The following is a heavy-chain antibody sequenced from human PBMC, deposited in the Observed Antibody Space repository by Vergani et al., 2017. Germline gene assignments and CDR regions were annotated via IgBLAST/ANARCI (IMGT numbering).Heavy chain of an antibody. V-gene: IGHV3-33*05. D-gene: IGHD6-19*01. CDR1: GFKFSNFG. CDR2: ISYNGGNQ. Sequence: QVQLVESGGNLVQPGRSLRLSCAAAGFKFSNFGMHWVRQVPGKGLEWVAFISYNGGNQYYADSVQGRFTISRDNTKNILYLQMSSLRVEDTALYYCTRDVADTHSSICPLNYRYFMDVWGEGTTVTVSS. J-gene: IGHJ6*03. CDR3: TRDVADTHSSICPLNYRYFMDV.